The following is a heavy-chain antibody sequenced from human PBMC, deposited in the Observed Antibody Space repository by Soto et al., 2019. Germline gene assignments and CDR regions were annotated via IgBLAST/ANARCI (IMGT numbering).Heavy chain of an antibody. V-gene: IGHV4-31*03. CDR2: IYYSGST. CDR1: GGSISSGGYY. D-gene: IGHD4-17*01. CDR3: ARGRPRGDYPDD. J-gene: IGHJ4*02. Sequence: PSETLSLTCTVSGGSISSGGYYWSWIRQHPGKGLEWIGYIYYSGSTYYNPSLKSRVTISVDTSKNQFSLKLSSVTAADTAVYYCARGRPRGDYPDDWGQGTRVTVSS.